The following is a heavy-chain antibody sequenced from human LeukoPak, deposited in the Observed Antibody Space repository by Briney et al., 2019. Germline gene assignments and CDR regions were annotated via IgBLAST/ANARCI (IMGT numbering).Heavy chain of an antibody. Sequence: TGGSLRLSCVVSGFSFSDYWMHWVRQPPGKGPEWLSRTSKDGSDTFYADAAKGRFTASRDNAKNTFYLQVTNVRPEDTAVYYCARGGYSGSYYRFSWGQGTLVTVAS. CDR3: ARGGYSGSYYRFS. J-gene: IGHJ4*02. CDR2: TSKDGSDT. D-gene: IGHD5-12*01. CDR1: GFSFSDYW. V-gene: IGHV3-74*01.